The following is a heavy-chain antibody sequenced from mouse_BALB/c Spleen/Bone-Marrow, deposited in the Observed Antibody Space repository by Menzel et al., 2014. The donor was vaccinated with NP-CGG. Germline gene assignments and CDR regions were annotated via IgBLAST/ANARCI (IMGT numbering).Heavy chain of an antibody. CDR3: ARGVYDLTD. V-gene: IGHV2-9*02. Sequence: VKLVESGPGLVAPSQSLSITCTVSGFSLTSYGVHWVRPPPGKGLGWLGVIWTGGITNYDSALMSRLSISKDNSKSXVFLKMNSLQTDDTAMYYCARGVYDLTDWGQGTLVTVSA. D-gene: IGHD2-12*01. CDR1: GFSLTSYG. J-gene: IGHJ3*01. CDR2: IWTGGIT.